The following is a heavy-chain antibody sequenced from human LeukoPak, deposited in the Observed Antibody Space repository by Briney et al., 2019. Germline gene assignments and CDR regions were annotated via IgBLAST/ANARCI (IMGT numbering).Heavy chain of an antibody. CDR1: GYSFTSYW. V-gene: IGHV5-51*01. CDR3: ARHTTVGGSLRFDY. Sequence: GESLKISCKGSGYSFTSYWIGWVRQMPGKGLEWMGIISPTDSDTRYSQSFQGQVTISADKSITTAYLQWSSLKASDTAMYYCARHTTVGGSLRFDYWGQGTLVTVSS. CDR2: ISPTDSDT. D-gene: IGHD4-23*01. J-gene: IGHJ4*02.